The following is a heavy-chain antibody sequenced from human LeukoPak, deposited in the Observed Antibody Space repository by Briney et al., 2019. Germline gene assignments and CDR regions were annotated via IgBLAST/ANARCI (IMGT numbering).Heavy chain of an antibody. Sequence: PSETLSLTCAVYGGSFSGYYWSWIRQPPGKGLEWIGEINHSGSTNYNPSLKSRVTISVDTSKNQFSLKLSSVTAADTAVYYCARHPEYSSSWYYNYYYGMDVWGQGTTVTVSS. CDR3: ARHPEYSSSWYYNYYYGMDV. V-gene: IGHV4-34*01. D-gene: IGHD6-13*01. J-gene: IGHJ6*02. CDR2: INHSGST. CDR1: GGSFSGYY.